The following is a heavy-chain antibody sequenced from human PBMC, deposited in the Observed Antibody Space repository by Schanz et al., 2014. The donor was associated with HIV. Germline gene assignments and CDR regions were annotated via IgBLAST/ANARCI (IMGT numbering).Heavy chain of an antibody. CDR2: IIPIFGTA. J-gene: IGHJ6*02. V-gene: IGHV1-69*01. CDR3: ARAAFSSEYYYGMDV. Sequence: QVQLVQSGAEVKKPGSSVKVSCKPFGGTFRTFAISWVRQAPGQGLEWMGGIIPIFGTANYAQKFQGRVTIIADESTSTAYMELSSLRSADTAVYFCARAAFSSEYYYGMDVWGQGTTVTVSS. CDR1: GGTFRTFA. D-gene: IGHD3-3*02.